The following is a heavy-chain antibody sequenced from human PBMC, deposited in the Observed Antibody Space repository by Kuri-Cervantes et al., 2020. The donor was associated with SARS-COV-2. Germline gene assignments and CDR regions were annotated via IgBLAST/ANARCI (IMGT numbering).Heavy chain of an antibody. V-gene: IGHV1-8*03. CDR3: AREGYCSSTSRSQGGPYAFDI. CDR2: MNPNSGNT. J-gene: IGHJ3*02. CDR1: GYTFTSYD. D-gene: IGHD2-2*01. Sequence: ASVKVSCKASGYTFTSYDINWVRQATGQGLEWMGWMNPNSGNTGYAQKFQGRVTITRNTSISTAYMELSSLRSEDTAVYYCAREGYCSSTSRSQGGPYAFDIWGQGTMVTVSS.